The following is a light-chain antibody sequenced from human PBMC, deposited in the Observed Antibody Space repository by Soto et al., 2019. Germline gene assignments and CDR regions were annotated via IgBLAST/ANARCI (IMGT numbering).Light chain of an antibody. CDR3: QPLNDYPYT. J-gene: IGKJ2*01. CDR1: QDISSY. V-gene: IGKV1-9*01. CDR2: AAS. Sequence: IQLTQSPSSLSASVGDRVTITCRASQDISSYLAWYQQKPGTAPKVLIFAASTLESGVPLRFSGSGSVTDFTLTISNLLPEDFATYYCQPLNDYPYTFGQGTRLEIK.